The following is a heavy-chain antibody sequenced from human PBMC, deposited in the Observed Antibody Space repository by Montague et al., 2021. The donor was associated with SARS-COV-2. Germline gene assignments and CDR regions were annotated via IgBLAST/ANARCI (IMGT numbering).Heavy chain of an antibody. J-gene: IGHJ6*02. Sequence: SETLSLTCTVSGGSISSYYWNWSRQPPGKGLEWIGRICTSGSTNYNPSLKSRVTMSVDTSKNQFSLKLNSVTAADTAVYYCARSLAVAVKEWYYYYGMDVWGQGTTVTVSS. CDR1: GGSISSYY. D-gene: IGHD6-19*01. CDR2: ICTSGST. CDR3: ARSLAVAVKEWYYYYGMDV. V-gene: IGHV4-4*07.